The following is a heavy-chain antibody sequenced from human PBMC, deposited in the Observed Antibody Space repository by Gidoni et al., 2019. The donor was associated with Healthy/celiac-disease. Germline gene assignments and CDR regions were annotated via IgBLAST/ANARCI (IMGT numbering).Heavy chain of an antibody. Sequence: QVQLVQSGAEVKKPGASVKVSCKVSGYTLPELSMHWVRQAPGKGLEWMGGFDPEDGETIYAQKFQGRVTMTEDTSTDTAYMELSSLRSEDTAVYYCATSPQLGTIFGVGPYYGMDVWGQGTTVTVSS. J-gene: IGHJ6*02. CDR2: FDPEDGET. V-gene: IGHV1-24*01. CDR3: ATSPQLGTIFGVGPYYGMDV. D-gene: IGHD3-3*01. CDR1: GYTLPELS.